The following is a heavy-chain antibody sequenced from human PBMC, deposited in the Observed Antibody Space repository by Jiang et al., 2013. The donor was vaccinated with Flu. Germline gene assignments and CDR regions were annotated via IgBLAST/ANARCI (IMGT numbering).Heavy chain of an antibody. D-gene: IGHD6-19*01. J-gene: IGHJ4*02. V-gene: IGHV1-69*01. Sequence: SGAEVKKPGSSVRVSCKASGGSFRNVISWVRQAPGQGLEWMGGFIPFFGTANYAQKFQGRLKITADESTSTAYMELSSLTSEDTAVYYCAKSAGAYISGWREFGEHWGQGMLVTVSS. CDR3: AKSAGAYISGWREFGEH. CDR1: GGSFRNV. CDR2: FIPFFGTA.